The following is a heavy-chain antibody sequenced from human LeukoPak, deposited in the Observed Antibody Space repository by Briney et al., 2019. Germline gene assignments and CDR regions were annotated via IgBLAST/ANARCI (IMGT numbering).Heavy chain of an antibody. D-gene: IGHD4-17*01. CDR1: GGSISSYY. CDR2: IYYSGST. Sequence: PSETLSLTCTVSGGSISSYYWSWIRQPPGKGLEWIGYIYYSGSTNYNPSLKSRVTISVDTSKNQFSLKLSSVTAADTAVYYCARDFGINGDYVDAFDIWGQGTMVTVSS. J-gene: IGHJ3*02. CDR3: ARDFGINGDYVDAFDI. V-gene: IGHV4-59*01.